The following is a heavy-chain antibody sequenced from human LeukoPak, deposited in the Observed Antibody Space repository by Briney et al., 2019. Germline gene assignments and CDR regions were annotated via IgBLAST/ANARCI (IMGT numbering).Heavy chain of an antibody. CDR1: GFNFPTYA. Sequence: PGGSLRLSCAASGFNFPTYAMQWVRQAPGKGLEWVSAISGSGGSTYYADSVKGRFTISRDNSKNTLYLQMNSLRAEDTAVYYCAKLCRSGEGSYFNYWGQGTLVTVSS. CDR2: ISGSGGST. V-gene: IGHV3-23*01. D-gene: IGHD3-10*01. CDR3: AKLCRSGEGSYFNY. J-gene: IGHJ4*02.